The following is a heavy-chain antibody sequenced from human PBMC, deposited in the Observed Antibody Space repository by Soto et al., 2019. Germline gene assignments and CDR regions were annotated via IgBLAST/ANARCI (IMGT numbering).Heavy chain of an antibody. CDR2: IIPIFGTA. J-gene: IGHJ6*02. Sequence: QAQLVQSGAEVKKPGSSVKVSCKASGGTFSSYAISWVRQAPGQGLEWMGGIIPIFGTANYAQKFQGRVTITADESTSTAYMELSSLRSEDTAVYYCASKRGYSYGRYYYGMDVWGQGTTVTVSS. V-gene: IGHV1-69*12. CDR1: GGTFSSYA. D-gene: IGHD5-18*01. CDR3: ASKRGYSYGRYYYGMDV.